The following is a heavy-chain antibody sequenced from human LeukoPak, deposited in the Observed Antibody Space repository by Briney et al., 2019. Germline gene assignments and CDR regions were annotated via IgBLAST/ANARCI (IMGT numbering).Heavy chain of an antibody. CDR1: GYTFTSYY. Sequence: GASVKVSCKASGYTFTSYYIHWVRQAPGQGLEWMGIINPSGGSTSYAQKFQGRVTMTRDTSTSTVYMELSRLRSEDTAVYYCARDKSSPEYYYDSSGYYSNWGQGTLVTVSS. V-gene: IGHV1-46*03. D-gene: IGHD3-22*01. CDR2: INPSGGST. CDR3: ARDKSSPEYYYDSSGYYSN. J-gene: IGHJ4*02.